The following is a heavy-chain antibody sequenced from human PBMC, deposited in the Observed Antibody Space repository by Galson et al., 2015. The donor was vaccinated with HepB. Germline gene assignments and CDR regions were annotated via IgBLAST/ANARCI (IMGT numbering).Heavy chain of an antibody. CDR1: GFMFSGHW. V-gene: IGHV3-7*01. CDR2: IKEDGSIK. Sequence: SLRLSCAASGFMFSGHWMNWVRQAPGKGLEWVANIKEDGSIKYYVDSGKGRLTISRDNSKNTLHLQMNSLRAEDTAVYYCAKLIYDYVWGSYRYDGGDFWGQGTLVTVSS. J-gene: IGHJ4*02. CDR3: AKLIYDYVWGSYRYDGGDF. D-gene: IGHD3-16*02.